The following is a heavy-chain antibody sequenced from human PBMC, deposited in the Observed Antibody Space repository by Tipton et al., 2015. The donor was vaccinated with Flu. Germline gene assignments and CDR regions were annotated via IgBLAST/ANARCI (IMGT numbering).Heavy chain of an antibody. CDR2: IYTSGST. CDR1: GGSISSYY. V-gene: IGHV4-4*07. CDR3: ARGTRGYSGYDPTCYFDY. J-gene: IGHJ4*02. Sequence: TLSLTCTVSGGSISSYYWSWIRQPAGKGLEWIGRIYTSGSTNYNPSLKSRVTMSVDTSKNQFSLKLSSVTAADTAVYYCARGTRGYSGYDPTCYFDYWGQGTLVTVSS. D-gene: IGHD5-12*01.